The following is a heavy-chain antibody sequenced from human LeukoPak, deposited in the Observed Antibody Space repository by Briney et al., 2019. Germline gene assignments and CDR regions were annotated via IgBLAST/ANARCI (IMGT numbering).Heavy chain of an antibody. Sequence: GGSLILSCAASGFTFANTWMHWVRQAPGKGLVWVSLINNDGSATNYADSVKGRFTISRDNAKNTVYLQMNSLRAEDTAVYYCAIGGTYGSGSWGQGTLVTVSS. V-gene: IGHV3-74*01. CDR1: GFTFANTW. CDR2: INNDGSAT. CDR3: AIGGTYGSGS. D-gene: IGHD3-10*01. J-gene: IGHJ4*02.